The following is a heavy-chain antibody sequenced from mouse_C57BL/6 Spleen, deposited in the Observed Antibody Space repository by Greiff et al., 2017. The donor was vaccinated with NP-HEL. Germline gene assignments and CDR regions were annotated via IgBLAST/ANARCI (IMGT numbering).Heavy chain of an antibody. J-gene: IGHJ4*01. CDR2: ISSGGSYT. Sequence: EVQVVESGGDLVKPGGSLKLSCAASGFTFSSYGMSWVRQTPDKRLEWVATISSGGSYTYYPDSVKGRFTISRDNAKNTLYLQMSSLKSEDTAMYYCARLDYSTGNAMDYWGQGTSVTVSS. D-gene: IGHD2-5*01. CDR1: GFTFSSYG. V-gene: IGHV5-6*01. CDR3: ARLDYSTGNAMDY.